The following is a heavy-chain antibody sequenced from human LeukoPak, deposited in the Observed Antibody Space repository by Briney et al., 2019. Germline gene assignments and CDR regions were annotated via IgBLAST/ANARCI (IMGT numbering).Heavy chain of an antibody. Sequence: PGGSLRLSCAASGFSFSSYGMHWVRQAPGKGLEWVAFIRYDGSNKYYADSVKGRFTISRDNSKNTLYLQMNSLRAEDTAVYYCANLDCSSTSCSIWGQGTLVTVSS. CDR1: GFSFSSYG. V-gene: IGHV3-30*02. CDR2: IRYDGSNK. J-gene: IGHJ4*02. CDR3: ANLDCSSTSCSI. D-gene: IGHD2-2*01.